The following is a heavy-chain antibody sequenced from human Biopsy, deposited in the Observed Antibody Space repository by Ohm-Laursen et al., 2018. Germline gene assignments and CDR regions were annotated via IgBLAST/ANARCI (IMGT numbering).Heavy chain of an antibody. CDR1: GDTFNKYG. D-gene: IGHD3-10*01. J-gene: IGHJ6*02. CDR3: ARGGSVSGYYGMDV. Sequence: SVKVSCKASGDTFNKYGIFWVRQAPGQGLEWMGRFIPIVDIVNYAQRFQGRVTMTADKSTSTAYLDLSSLISEDTAVYYCARGGSVSGYYGMDVWGQGTTVTVSS. CDR2: FIPIVDIV. V-gene: IGHV1-69*04.